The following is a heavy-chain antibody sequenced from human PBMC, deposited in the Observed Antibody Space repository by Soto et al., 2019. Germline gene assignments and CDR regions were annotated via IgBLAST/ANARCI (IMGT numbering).Heavy chain of an antibody. J-gene: IGHJ4*02. CDR2: LFSGST. Sequence: SETLSLTCTVSGDSIRGRSYYWGWSRQPPGRGLEWVGTLFSGSTYSNPSLKSRVSISLDTSKNQFSLKLSSVAAADTAIYYCATTRGIAVGGSFDYWGQGTLVTVSS. CDR3: ATTRGIAVGGSFDY. V-gene: IGHV4-39*01. D-gene: IGHD6-19*01. CDR1: GDSIRGRSYY.